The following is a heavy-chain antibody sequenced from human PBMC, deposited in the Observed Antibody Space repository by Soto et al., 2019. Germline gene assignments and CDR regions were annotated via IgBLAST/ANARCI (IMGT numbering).Heavy chain of an antibody. CDR2: IIPIFGTA. V-gene: IGHV1-69*01. D-gene: IGHD2-2*01. J-gene: IGHJ4*02. CDR3: AGDQGYCCSTSCVVFDY. CDR1: GGTFSSYA. Sequence: QVQLVQSGAEVKKPGSSVKVACKASGGTFSSYAISWVLQAPGQGLEWIGGIIPIFGTANYAKKFQGRVTITEDDSTSRAYMELSRLKSEDTAVYYYAGDQGYCCSTSCVVFDYWGQEPLVTVSS.